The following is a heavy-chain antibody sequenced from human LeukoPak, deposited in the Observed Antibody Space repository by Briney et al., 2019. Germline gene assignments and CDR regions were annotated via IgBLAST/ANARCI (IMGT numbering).Heavy chain of an antibody. CDR1: GYSFTSYW. D-gene: IGHD3-22*01. J-gene: IGHJ3*02. CDR2: IYPGDSDT. Sequence: GESLKISCKGSGYSFTSYWIGWVRQMPGKGLEWMGIIYPGDSDTRYSPSFQGQVTISADKSISTAYLQWSSLKASDTAMYYCASAYYDSSGVDAFDIWGPGTMVTVSS. V-gene: IGHV5-51*01. CDR3: ASAYYDSSGVDAFDI.